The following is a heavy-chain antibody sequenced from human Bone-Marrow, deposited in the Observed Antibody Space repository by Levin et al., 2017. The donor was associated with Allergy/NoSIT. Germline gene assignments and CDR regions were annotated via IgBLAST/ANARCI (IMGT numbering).Heavy chain of an antibody. J-gene: IGHJ6*03. V-gene: IGHV7-4-1*02. CDR1: GYTFTSYA. D-gene: IGHD2-2*01. CDR2: INTNTGNP. Sequence: ASVKVSCKASGYTFTSYAMNWVRQAPGQGLEWMGWINTNTGNPTYAQGFTGRFVFSLDTSVSTAYLQISSLKAEDTAVYYCARVVPAAYYYYYYMDVWGKGTTVTVSS. CDR3: ARVVPAAYYYYYYMDV.